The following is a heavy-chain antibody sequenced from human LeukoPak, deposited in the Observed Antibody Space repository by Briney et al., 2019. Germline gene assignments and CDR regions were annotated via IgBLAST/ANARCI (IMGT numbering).Heavy chain of an antibody. D-gene: IGHD5-18*01. CDR1: GGSFSGYY. CDR2: INHSGST. CDR3: ARVPSRIQLWLGAFDI. Sequence: PSETLSLTCAVHGGSFSGYYWSWIRQPPGKGLEWIGEINHSGSTNYNPSLKSRVTISVDTSKNQFSLKLSSVTAADTAVYYCARVPSRIQLWLGAFDIWGQGTMVTVSS. J-gene: IGHJ3*02. V-gene: IGHV4-34*01.